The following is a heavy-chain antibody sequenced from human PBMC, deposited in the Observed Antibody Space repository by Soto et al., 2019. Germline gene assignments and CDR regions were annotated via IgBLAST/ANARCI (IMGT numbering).Heavy chain of an antibody. D-gene: IGHD3-16*01. Sequence: SETLSLTCTVSGGSISSYYWSWIRQPPGKGLEWIGYIYYSGSTNYNPSLKSRVTISVDTYKNQFSLKLSSVTAADTAVYYCARLKTITFGGVMFGDAFDIWGQGTMVTVSS. V-gene: IGHV4-59*08. J-gene: IGHJ3*02. CDR3: ARLKTITFGGVMFGDAFDI. CDR1: GGSISSYY. CDR2: IYYSGST.